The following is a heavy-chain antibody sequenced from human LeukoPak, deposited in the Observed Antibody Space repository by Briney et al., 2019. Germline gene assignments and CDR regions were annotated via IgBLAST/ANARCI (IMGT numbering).Heavy chain of an antibody. V-gene: IGHV3-48*02. D-gene: IGHD6-6*01. CDR1: GFTFSSYS. CDR3: ARGRGAARPYWFDP. CDR2: ISSSSSTI. J-gene: IGHJ5*02. Sequence: GGSLRLSCAASGFTFSSYSMNWVRQAPGKGLEWVSYISSSSSTIYYADSVKGRFTISRDNAKNSLCLQMNSLRDEDTAVYYCARGRGAARPYWFDPWGQGTLVTVSS.